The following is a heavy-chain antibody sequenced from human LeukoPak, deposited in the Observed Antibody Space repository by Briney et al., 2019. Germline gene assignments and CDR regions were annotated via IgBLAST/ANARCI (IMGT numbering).Heavy chain of an antibody. CDR2: IIPILGIA. D-gene: IGHD3-9*01. J-gene: IGHJ4*02. V-gene: IGHV1-69*04. CDR3: ARVRYDILTGYHSTYFDY. Sequence: ASVKVSCKASGYTFTSYGISWVRQAPGQGLEWMGRIIPILGIANYAQKFQGRVTITADKSTSTAYMELSSLRSEDTAVYYCARVRYDILTGYHSTYFDYWGQGTLVTVSS. CDR1: GYTFTSYG.